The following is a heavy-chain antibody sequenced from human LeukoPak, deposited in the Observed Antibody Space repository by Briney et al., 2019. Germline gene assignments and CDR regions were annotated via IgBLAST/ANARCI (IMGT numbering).Heavy chain of an antibody. V-gene: IGHV1-69*13. CDR3: ARDFERYYYDSSGYEPHYFDY. J-gene: IGHJ4*02. Sequence: SVKVSCKASGGTFSSYAISWVRQAPGQGLGWMGGIIPIFGTANYAQKFQGRVTITADESTSTAYMELSSLRSEDTAVYYCARDFERYYYDSSGYEPHYFDYWGQGTLVTVSS. CDR2: IIPIFGTA. CDR1: GGTFSSYA. D-gene: IGHD3-22*01.